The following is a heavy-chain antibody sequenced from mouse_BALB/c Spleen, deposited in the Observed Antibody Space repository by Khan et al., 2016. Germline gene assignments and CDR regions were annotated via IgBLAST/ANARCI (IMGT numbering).Heavy chain of an antibody. CDR1: GYTFTDYA. CDR3: AREGLNYDYAMDY. J-gene: IGHJ4*01. Sequence: QVQLKESGAELVRPGVSVKISCKGSGYTFTDYAIHWVKQSHAKSLEWIGVISNFYGDTTFNQKFEAKATMTVDKSSSTAYLELARLTSEDSAIYYCAREGLNYDYAMDYWGQGTSVTVSS. CDR2: ISNFYGDT. V-gene: IGHV1S137*01. D-gene: IGHD2-1*01.